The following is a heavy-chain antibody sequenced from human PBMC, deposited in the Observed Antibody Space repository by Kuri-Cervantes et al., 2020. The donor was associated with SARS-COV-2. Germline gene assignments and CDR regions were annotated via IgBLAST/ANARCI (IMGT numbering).Heavy chain of an antibody. J-gene: IGHJ4*02. Sequence: GESLKISCAASRSTFSSYGMQLVRQAPGKGLEWVAVIWYGVSNKYSADSVTGRFTISRDNSKNTLYLQMNSLGAEDTAVYYCARDHLLVTADYWGQGTLVTVSS. CDR3: ARDHLLVTADY. V-gene: IGHV3-33*08. CDR2: IWYGVSNK. CDR1: RSTFSSYG. D-gene: IGHD3-9*01.